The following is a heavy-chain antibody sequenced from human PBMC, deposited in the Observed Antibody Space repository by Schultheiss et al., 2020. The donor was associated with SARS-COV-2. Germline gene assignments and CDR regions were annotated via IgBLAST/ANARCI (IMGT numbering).Heavy chain of an antibody. V-gene: IGHV3-15*01. CDR2: IKSKTDGGTT. CDR1: GFTFSNAW. J-gene: IGHJ2*01. Sequence: GGSLRLSCAASGFTFSNAWMSWVRQAPGKGLEWVGRIKSKTDGGTTDYAAPVKGRFTISRDDSKNTLYLQMNSLKTEDTAVYYCTTDDYDFWSGYSYWYFDLWGRGTLVTVSS. CDR3: TTDDYDFWSGYSYWYFDL. D-gene: IGHD3-3*01.